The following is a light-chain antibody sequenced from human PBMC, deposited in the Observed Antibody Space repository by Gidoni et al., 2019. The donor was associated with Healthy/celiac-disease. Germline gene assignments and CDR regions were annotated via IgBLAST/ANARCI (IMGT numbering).Light chain of an antibody. CDR1: QSVSSSY. V-gene: IGKV3-20*01. J-gene: IGKJ2*01. CDR3: QQYGSSPRYT. Sequence: EIVLRQPQGTLSLSPGERATLSCRASQSVSSSYLAWYQQKPGQAPRLLIYGASSRATGIPDRFSGSGSGTDFTLTISRLEPEDFAVYYCQQYGSSPRYTFGQGTKLEIK. CDR2: GAS.